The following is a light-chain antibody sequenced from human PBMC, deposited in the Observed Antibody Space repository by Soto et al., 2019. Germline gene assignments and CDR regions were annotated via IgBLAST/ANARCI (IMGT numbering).Light chain of an antibody. J-gene: IGKJ5*01. V-gene: IGKV3-20*01. CDR3: QQYGTSTIT. CDR2: GAS. Sequence: EIVLTQSPSTLSLSPGARSTLSCMASQSVSNYLAWYQQKPGQAPRLLIYGASSRATGIPDRFSGSGSGTDFTLTISSLENEDFAVYYCQQYGTSTITFGQGTRLEIK. CDR1: QSVSNY.